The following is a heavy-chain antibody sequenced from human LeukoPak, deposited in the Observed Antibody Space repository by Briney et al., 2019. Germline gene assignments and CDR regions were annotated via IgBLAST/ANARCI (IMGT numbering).Heavy chain of an antibody. CDR2: IKSKTDGGTT. Sequence: GGSLRLSWAAAGFTFTNAWMSWVRQAPGKGLEWVGRIKSKTDGGTTDYAAPVKGKFTISRDDSKNMLYLQTNSLKTEDTAVYYCTTPYYYGSGTITPIYYFDYWGQGTLVTVSS. CDR1: GFTFTNAW. J-gene: IGHJ4*02. V-gene: IGHV3-15*01. CDR3: TTPYYYGSGTITPIYYFDY. D-gene: IGHD3-10*01.